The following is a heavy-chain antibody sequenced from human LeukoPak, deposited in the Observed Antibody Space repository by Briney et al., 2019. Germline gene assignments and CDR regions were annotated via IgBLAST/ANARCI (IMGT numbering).Heavy chain of an antibody. Sequence: SVKVSCKASGYTFTSYGISWVRQAPGQGLEWMGGIIPIFGTTNYAQKFQGRVTITADKSTSTVYMDLSSLRSEDTAVYYCARPRFPYYRLSGPDYYYMDVWGKGTTVTVSS. CDR1: GYTFTSYG. CDR2: IIPIFGTT. CDR3: ARPRFPYYRLSGPDYYYMDV. D-gene: IGHD3-10*01. V-gene: IGHV1-69*06. J-gene: IGHJ6*03.